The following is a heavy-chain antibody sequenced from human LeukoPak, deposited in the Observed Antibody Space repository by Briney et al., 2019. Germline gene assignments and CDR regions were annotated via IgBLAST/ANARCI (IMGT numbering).Heavy chain of an antibody. D-gene: IGHD1-26*01. V-gene: IGHV3-21*04. Sequence: GGSLRLSCAASAFSLSAYNMNWDRQAPGKGLEWVSSINYTGTYIYYADSVKGRFTISRDNAQNSLYLQMNSLRAEDTAIYYCVRDRGTYRPIDYWGQGTLVTVTS. CDR2: INYTGTYI. CDR1: AFSLSAYN. CDR3: VRDRGTYRPIDY. J-gene: IGHJ4*02.